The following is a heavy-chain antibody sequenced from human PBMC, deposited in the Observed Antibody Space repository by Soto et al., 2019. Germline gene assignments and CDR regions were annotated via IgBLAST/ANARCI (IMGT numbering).Heavy chain of an antibody. Sequence: SPTLSLTCAISGDNVSSNSAAWNWIRQSPSRGLEWLGRTYYRSKWYNDYAVSVKSRITINPDTSKNQFSLQLNSVTPEDTAVYYCARDLLNDYGDYLLFDYWGQGTLVTVSS. V-gene: IGHV6-1*01. D-gene: IGHD4-17*01. CDR2: TYYRSKWYN. CDR3: ARDLLNDYGDYLLFDY. CDR1: GDNVSSNSAA. J-gene: IGHJ4*02.